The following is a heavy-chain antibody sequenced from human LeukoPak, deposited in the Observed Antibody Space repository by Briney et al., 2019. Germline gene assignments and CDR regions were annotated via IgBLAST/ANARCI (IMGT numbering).Heavy chain of an antibody. J-gene: IGHJ4*02. CDR3: ARDSTPYDSSGYCYDY. V-gene: IGHV3-21*01. CDR2: ISTGSSYI. CDR1: GFTFSAYS. Sequence: GRSLRLSCAASGFTFSAYSMNWVRQAPGKGLEWVSSISTGSSYIYYADSVKGRFTISRENAKNSLYLQMNSLRAEDTAVYYCARDSTPYDSSGYCYDYWGQGTLVTVSS. D-gene: IGHD3-22*01.